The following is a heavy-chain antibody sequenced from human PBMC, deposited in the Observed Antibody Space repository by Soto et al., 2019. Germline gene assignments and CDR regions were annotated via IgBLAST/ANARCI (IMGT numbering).Heavy chain of an antibody. CDR1: GGTFNRYA. Sequence: ASVKVSCKASGGTFNRYAISWVRQAPGQGPEWMGGIIPIFGIGNDAQRFQGRVTITADESTGTAYMELSSLRSEDTGVYYCARSAITLFGVVSIPPHYYSEMDVWGQGTTVTVSS. D-gene: IGHD3-3*01. J-gene: IGHJ6*02. CDR3: ARSAITLFGVVSIPPHYYSEMDV. CDR2: IIPIFGIG. V-gene: IGHV1-69*13.